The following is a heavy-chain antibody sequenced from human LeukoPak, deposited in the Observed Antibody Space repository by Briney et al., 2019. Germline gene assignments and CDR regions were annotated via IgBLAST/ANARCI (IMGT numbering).Heavy chain of an antibody. J-gene: IGHJ4*02. CDR1: GFTFSSYS. CDR2: ISLTGRT. CDR3: SRESGPFCPFGH. V-gene: IGHV4-4*02. D-gene: IGHD1-26*01. Sequence: PGGSLRLSCAASGFTFSSYSMNWVRQPPGGGLEWIGEISLTGRTHYNPSLKSRVHISIDESKNHLYLNLASVTAADTAVYYCSRESGPFCPFGHWGQGTLVAVTS.